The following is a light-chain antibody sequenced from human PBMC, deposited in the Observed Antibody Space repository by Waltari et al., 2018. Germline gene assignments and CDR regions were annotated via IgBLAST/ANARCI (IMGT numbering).Light chain of an antibody. CDR2: AAY. V-gene: IGKV1-39*01. CDR3: QQSYKTPRT. Sequence: DIQMSQSHCSLSASVGDRVTITCRARQSISSYLNWYQQKPGKAPKLLIYAAYSLQSGVPSRFRVSGSRTDFALAINGLQPGGFASDDCQQSYKTPRTFGQGTKVEIK. J-gene: IGKJ1*01. CDR1: QSISSY.